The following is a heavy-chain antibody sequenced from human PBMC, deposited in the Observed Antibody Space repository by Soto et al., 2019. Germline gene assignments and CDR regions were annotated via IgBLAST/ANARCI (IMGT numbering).Heavy chain of an antibody. D-gene: IGHD3-3*01. J-gene: IGHJ6*02. CDR1: GGTFSSYA. Sequence: GASVKVSCKASGGTFSSYAISWVRQAPGQGLEWMGGIIPIFGTANYAQKFQGRVTITADESTSTAYMELSSLRSEDTAVYYCAIIYDFWSGYHTYYYYGMDVWGQGTTVTVS. V-gene: IGHV1-69*13. CDR2: IIPIFGTA. CDR3: AIIYDFWSGYHTYYYYGMDV.